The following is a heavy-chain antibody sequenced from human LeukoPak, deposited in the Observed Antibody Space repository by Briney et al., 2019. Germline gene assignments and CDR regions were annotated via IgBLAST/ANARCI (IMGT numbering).Heavy chain of an antibody. V-gene: IGHV4-31*03. CDR2: VFYSGST. CDR1: DGSISSGGFY. CDR3: ARIVDVWGSYRYYYFDS. D-gene: IGHD3-16*02. Sequence: SQTLSLTRTVSDGSISSGGFYWRWIRQHPGKGLEWIGYVFYSGSTYYNPSLKSRVTISVDTSKNQFSLKVNSVTAADSAVYYCARIVDVWGSYRYYYFDSWGQGTLVTVSS. J-gene: IGHJ4*02.